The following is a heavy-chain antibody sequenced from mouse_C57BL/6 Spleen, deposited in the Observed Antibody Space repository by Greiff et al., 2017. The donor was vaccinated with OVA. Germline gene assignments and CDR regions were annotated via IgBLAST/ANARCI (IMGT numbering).Heavy chain of an antibody. CDR1: GFSFNTYA. CDR2: IRSKSNNYAT. CDR3: VRRGDYDAWFAY. J-gene: IGHJ3*01. D-gene: IGHD2-4*01. Sequence: EVKLVESGGGLVQPKGSLKLSCAASGFSFNTYAMNWVRQAPGKGLEWVARIRSKSNNYATYYADSVKDRFTISRDDSESMLYLQMNNLKTEDTAMYYCVRRGDYDAWFAYWGQGTLVTVSA. V-gene: IGHV10-1*01.